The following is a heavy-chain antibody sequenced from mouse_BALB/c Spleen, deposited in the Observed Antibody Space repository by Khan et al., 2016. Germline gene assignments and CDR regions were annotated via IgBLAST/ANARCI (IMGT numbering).Heavy chain of an antibody. CDR3: SCEGLIWVYGNLSWFAY. D-gene: IGHD2-1*01. J-gene: IGHJ3*01. Sequence: EVELVESGGGLVQPGGSLKLSCAASGFTFNSYGMSWVRQTPDKRLELVATINSNGDSTYYPDSVKGRLTIYRDNAKNTMHLQMRSLKSEDTAMYYCSCEGLIWVYGNLSWFAYWRQGTLVTVSA. CDR2: INSNGDST. V-gene: IGHV5-6-3*01. CDR1: GFTFNSYG.